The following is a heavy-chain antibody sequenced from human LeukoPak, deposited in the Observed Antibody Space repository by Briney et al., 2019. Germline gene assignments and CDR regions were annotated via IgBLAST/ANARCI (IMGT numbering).Heavy chain of an antibody. D-gene: IGHD6-13*01. J-gene: IGHJ6*02. CDR1: GFTFSSYW. V-gene: IGHV3-7*01. CDR2: IKQDGSEK. CDR3: ARDLGIWAAAGVFYYYYYYGMDV. Sequence: GGSLRLSCAASGFTFSSYWMSWVRQAPGKGLEWEANIKQDGSEKYYVDSVKGRFTISRDNAKNSLYLQMNSLRAEDTAVYYCARDLGIWAAAGVFYYYYYYGMDVWGQGTTVTVSS.